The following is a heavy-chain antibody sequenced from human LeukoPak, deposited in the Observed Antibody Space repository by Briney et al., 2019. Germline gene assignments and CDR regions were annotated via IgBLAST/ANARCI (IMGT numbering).Heavy chain of an antibody. D-gene: IGHD3-22*01. Sequence: PSETLSLTCTVSGGSISSSSYYWGWIRQPPGKGLEWIGSIYYSGSTYYNPSLKSRVTISVDTSKNQFSLKLSSVTAADTAVYYCARQDPLYYYDSSGYYYYWGQGTLVTVSS. V-gene: IGHV4-39*01. CDR1: GGSISSSSYY. J-gene: IGHJ4*02. CDR2: IYYSGST. CDR3: ARQDPLYYYDSSGYYYY.